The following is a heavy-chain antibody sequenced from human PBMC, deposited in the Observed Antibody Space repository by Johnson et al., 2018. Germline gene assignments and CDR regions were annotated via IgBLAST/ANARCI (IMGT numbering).Heavy chain of an antibody. Sequence: EVQLVESGGGLVQPGGSLRLSCAASGFTFSSYAMAWVRQAPGKGLEWVSVSSGSGGSTYYADSVKGRFTLSRDNSKNTLDLKMNSPRADATAVYYYAKMGGGYVSYYYCYMDVWGRGTTVTVSS. CDR2: SSGSGGST. J-gene: IGHJ6*03. V-gene: IGHV3-23*04. CDR3: AKMGGGYVSYYYCYMDV. CDR1: GFTFSSYA. D-gene: IGHD3-10*02.